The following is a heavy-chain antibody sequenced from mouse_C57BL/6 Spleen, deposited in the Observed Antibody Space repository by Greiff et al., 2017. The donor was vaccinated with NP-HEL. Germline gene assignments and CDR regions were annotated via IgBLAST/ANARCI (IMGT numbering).Heavy chain of an antibody. Sequence: VQLQQSGAELVKPGASVKLSCKASGYTFTSYWMHWVKQRPGQGLEWIGMIHPNSGSTNYNEKFKSKATLTVDKSSSTAYMQLSSLTSEDSAVYYCAREGGSSYFDYWGQGTTLTVSS. V-gene: IGHV1-64*01. CDR1: GYTFTSYW. D-gene: IGHD1-1*01. CDR2: IHPNSGST. J-gene: IGHJ2*01. CDR3: AREGGSSYFDY.